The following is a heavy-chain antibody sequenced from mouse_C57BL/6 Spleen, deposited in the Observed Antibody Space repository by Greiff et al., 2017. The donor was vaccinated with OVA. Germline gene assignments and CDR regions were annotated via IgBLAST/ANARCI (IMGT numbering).Heavy chain of an antibody. CDR3: ARYYYGSSYDAMDY. Sequence: QVQLKQSGAELVRPGASVKLSCKASGYTFTSYGISWVKQRTGQGLEWIGEIYPRSGNTYYNEKFKGKATLTADKSSSTAYMELRSLTSEDSAVYFCARYYYGSSYDAMDYWGQGTSVTVSS. J-gene: IGHJ4*01. D-gene: IGHD1-1*01. CDR1: GYTFTSYG. CDR2: IYPRSGNT. V-gene: IGHV1-81*01.